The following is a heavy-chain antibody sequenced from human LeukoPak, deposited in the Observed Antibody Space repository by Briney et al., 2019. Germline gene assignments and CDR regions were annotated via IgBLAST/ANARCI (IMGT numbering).Heavy chain of an antibody. J-gene: IGHJ6*02. D-gene: IGHD2-2*01. CDR3: VKGGCTSTDSDDTYHYGLDD. CDR1: GFSFSSYA. CDR2: ITASGSNT. Sequence: PGGSLRLSCAASGFSFSSYAMTWVRQAPRKGLEWVSAITASGSNTYYVDSVKGRFTISRDNSKNTLYLQMNSLRAEHMAVYYCVKGGCTSTDSDDTYHYGLDDWGQGTTVTVSS. V-gene: IGHV3-23*01.